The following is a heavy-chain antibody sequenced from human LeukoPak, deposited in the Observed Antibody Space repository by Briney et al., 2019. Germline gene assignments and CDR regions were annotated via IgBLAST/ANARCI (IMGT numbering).Heavy chain of an antibody. V-gene: IGHV4-34*01. J-gene: IGHJ4*02. CDR2: INHSGST. Sequence: SETLSLTCAVYGGSFSGYYWSWIRQPPGKGLEWIGEINHSGSTNYNPSLKSRVTISVDTSKNQFSLKLSSVTAADTAVYYCARARYFAYWGQGTLVTVSS. D-gene: IGHD1-14*01. CDR3: ARARYFAY. CDR1: GGSFSGYY.